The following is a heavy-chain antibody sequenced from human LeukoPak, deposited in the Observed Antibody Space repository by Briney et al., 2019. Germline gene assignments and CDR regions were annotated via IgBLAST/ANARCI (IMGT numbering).Heavy chain of an antibody. V-gene: IGHV4-59*01. CDR1: GGSISSYY. Sequence: SETLSLTCTVSGGSISSYYWSWIRQPPGKGLEWIGYIYYSGSTNYNPSLKSRVTISVDTSKNQFSLKLSSVTAADTAVYYCARVRDFWSGFYYYYGMDVWGQGTTVTVSS. D-gene: IGHD3-3*01. CDR2: IYYSGST. CDR3: ARVRDFWSGFYYYYGMDV. J-gene: IGHJ6*02.